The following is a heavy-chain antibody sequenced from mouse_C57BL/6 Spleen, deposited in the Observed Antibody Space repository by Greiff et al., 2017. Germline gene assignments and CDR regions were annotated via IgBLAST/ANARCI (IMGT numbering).Heavy chain of an antibody. CDR1: GYTFTSYW. Sequence: QVQLKQPGAELVKPGASVKLSCKASGYTFTSYWMHWVKQRPGRGLEWIGRIDPNSGGTKYNEKFKSKATLTVDKPSSTAYMQLSSLTSEDSAVYDCARSRTAQATFADWGQGTLVTVSA. V-gene: IGHV1-72*01. J-gene: IGHJ3*01. D-gene: IGHD3-2*02. CDR2: IDPNSGGT. CDR3: ARSRTAQATFAD.